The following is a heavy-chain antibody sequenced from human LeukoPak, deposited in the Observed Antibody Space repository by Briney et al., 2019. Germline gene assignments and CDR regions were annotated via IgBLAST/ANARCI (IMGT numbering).Heavy chain of an antibody. J-gene: IGHJ4*02. CDR2: ISGGGGST. Sequence: PGGSLRLSCAASGVIFSNSAMSWVRQAPGKGLEWDSTISGGGGSTYYADSVKGRFTISRDNSKNTLYLQMNSLRAEDTAVYYCAHPVYDILTGYYGGFDYWGQGTLVTVSS. CDR3: AHPVYDILTGYYGGFDY. D-gene: IGHD3-9*01. CDR1: GVIFSNSA. V-gene: IGHV3-23*01.